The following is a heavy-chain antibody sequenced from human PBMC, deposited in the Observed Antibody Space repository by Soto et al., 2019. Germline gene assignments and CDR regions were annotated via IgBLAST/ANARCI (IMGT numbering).Heavy chain of an antibody. Sequence: GASVKVSCKASGYTFTSYAMHWVRQAPGQRLEWMGWINAGNGNTKYSQKFQGRVTITRDTSASTAYMELSSLRSEDTAVYYRASGGYQITIFGVVIIGGWFDPWGQGTLVTVSS. CDR3: ASGGYQITIFGVVIIGGWFDP. V-gene: IGHV1-3*01. D-gene: IGHD3-3*01. CDR1: GYTFTSYA. J-gene: IGHJ5*02. CDR2: INAGNGNT.